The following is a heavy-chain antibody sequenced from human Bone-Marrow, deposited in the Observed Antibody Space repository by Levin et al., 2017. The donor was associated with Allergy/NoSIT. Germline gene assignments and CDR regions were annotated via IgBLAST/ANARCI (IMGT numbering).Heavy chain of an antibody. CDR1: GGSISSSSYY. J-gene: IGHJ4*02. D-gene: IGHD6-19*01. V-gene: IGHV4-39*02. CDR2: IYYSGST. Sequence: SSQTLSLTCTVSGGSISSSSYYWGWIRQPPGKGLEWIGSIYYSGSTYYNPSLKSRVTISVDTSKNQFSLKLSSVTAADTAVYYCARERYSSGSWGYWGQGTLVTVSS. CDR3: ARERYSSGSWGY.